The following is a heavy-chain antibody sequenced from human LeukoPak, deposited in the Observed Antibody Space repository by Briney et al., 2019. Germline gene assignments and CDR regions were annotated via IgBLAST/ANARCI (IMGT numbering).Heavy chain of an antibody. CDR3: AREVGAAAGSL. V-gene: IGHV3-21*01. Sequence: GGFLRLSCAASGFTFSSYSMNWVRQAPGKGLEWVSSISSSSSYIYYADSVKGRFTISRDNAKNSLYLQMNSLRAEDTAVYYCAREVGAAAGSLGGQGTLVTVSS. J-gene: IGHJ4*02. D-gene: IGHD6-13*01. CDR2: ISSSSSYI. CDR1: GFTFSSYS.